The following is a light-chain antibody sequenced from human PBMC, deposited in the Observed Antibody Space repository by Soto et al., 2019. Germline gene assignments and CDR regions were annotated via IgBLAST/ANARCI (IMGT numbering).Light chain of an antibody. Sequence: EIVLTQSPGTLSLSPGESAALSCSASQSVTSNYLVWYRQKPGQAPRLLIYAISSRAAGIPDRFNGSGSGTDFTLTITRLEPEDSAVYYCQQHSNSPWTFGQGTRVEV. CDR1: QSVTSNY. V-gene: IGKV3D-20*02. CDR2: AIS. J-gene: IGKJ1*01. CDR3: QQHSNSPWT.